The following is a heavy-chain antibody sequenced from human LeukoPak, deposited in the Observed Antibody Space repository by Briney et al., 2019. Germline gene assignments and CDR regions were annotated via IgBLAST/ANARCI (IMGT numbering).Heavy chain of an antibody. D-gene: IGHD4-23*01. J-gene: IGHJ5*01. Sequence: ASVRVSCKASGYSFTASYMHWVRQAPGQGLEWVGCINPKNGDTSSAQSFQGRVTMTRDTSLSTAYMDLTSLRSDDTAVYYCVRDDYNGNPFDSWGPGTLVTVSS. CDR2: INPKNGDT. V-gene: IGHV1-2*02. CDR3: VRDDYNGNPFDS. CDR1: GYSFTASY.